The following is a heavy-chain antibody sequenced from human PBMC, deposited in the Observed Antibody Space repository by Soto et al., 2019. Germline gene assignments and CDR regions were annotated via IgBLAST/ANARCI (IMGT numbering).Heavy chain of an antibody. CDR2: IKSKTDGGTK. V-gene: IGHV3-15*01. CDR1: GFTFSNAW. Sequence: GGSLRLSCAASGFTFSNAWMSWVRQAPGKGLEWVGRIKSKTDGGTKDYAAPVKGRFTISRDDSKNTLYLQMNSLKTEDTAVYYCTTVRGGYCSSTSCPGTVGYYHYGMDVWGQGTTVTVSS. D-gene: IGHD2-2*01. J-gene: IGHJ6*02. CDR3: TTVRGGYCSSTSCPGTVGYYHYGMDV.